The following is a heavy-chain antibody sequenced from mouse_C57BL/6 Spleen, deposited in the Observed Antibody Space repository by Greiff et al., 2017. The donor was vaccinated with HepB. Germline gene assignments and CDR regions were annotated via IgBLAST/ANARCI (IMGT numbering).Heavy chain of an antibody. D-gene: IGHD4-1*01. J-gene: IGHJ2*01. Sequence: VQLQQSGAELVKPGASVKISCKASGYAFSSYWMNWVKQRPGKGLEWIGQIYPGDGDTNYNGKFKGKATLTADKSSSTAYMQLSSLTSEDSAVYFGARRWDGYYFDYWGQGTTLTVSS. CDR2: IYPGDGDT. CDR3: ARRWDGYYFDY. CDR1: GYAFSSYW. V-gene: IGHV1-80*01.